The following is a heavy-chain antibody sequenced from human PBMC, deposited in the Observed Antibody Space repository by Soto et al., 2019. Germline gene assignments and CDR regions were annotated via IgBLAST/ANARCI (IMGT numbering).Heavy chain of an antibody. Sequence: QVQLVQSGAEVKKPGASVKFSCKASGYTFSSYGISWVRQAPGQGLGWTGWISGYKGNTNYAQKLQGRMTRTIATATSTGYRELRSLRADDTGVYYCASDRGGDGMDVWGKGTTVTVSS. D-gene: IGHD3-16*01. J-gene: IGHJ6*04. V-gene: IGHV1-18*01. CDR1: GYTFSSYG. CDR2: ISGYKGNT. CDR3: ASDRGGDGMDV.